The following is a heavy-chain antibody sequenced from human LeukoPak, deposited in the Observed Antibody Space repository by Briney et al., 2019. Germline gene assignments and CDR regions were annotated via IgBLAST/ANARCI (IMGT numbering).Heavy chain of an antibody. D-gene: IGHD2-15*01. V-gene: IGHV3-23*01. CDR3: ASGPRWVGAAWAHSFSI. Sequence: GGSLRLSCAASGFTFSSYAMSWVRQAPGKGLEWVSAISGSGGSTYYADSVKGRFTISRDNSKNTLYLQMNSLRVEDTALYFCASGPRWVGAAWAHSFSIWGQGTMVTVSS. CDR1: GFTFSSYA. J-gene: IGHJ3*02. CDR2: ISGSGGST.